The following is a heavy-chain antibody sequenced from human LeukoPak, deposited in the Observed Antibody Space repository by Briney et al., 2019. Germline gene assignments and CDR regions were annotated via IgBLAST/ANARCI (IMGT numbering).Heavy chain of an antibody. CDR3: ARGRKYTYGYTVTELGSGYFDY. Sequence: GGSLRLSCAASGFTFSDYYMSWIRQAPGKGLEWVSYISSSGSTIYYADSVKGRFTISRDNAKNSLYLQMNSLRAEDTAVYYCARGRKYTYGYTVTELGSGYFDYWGQGTLVTVSS. J-gene: IGHJ4*02. D-gene: IGHD5-18*01. CDR2: ISSSGSTI. V-gene: IGHV3-11*01. CDR1: GFTFSDYY.